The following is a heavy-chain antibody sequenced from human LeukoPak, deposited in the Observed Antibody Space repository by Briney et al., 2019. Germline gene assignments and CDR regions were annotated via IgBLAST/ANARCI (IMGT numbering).Heavy chain of an antibody. Sequence: ASVRVSCKASGYTFTDYYMHWVRQAPGQGLEWMGWINPNSGVTNYAQKFQGRVAMTRDTSISTAYMELSRLRSDDTAVYYCASGFMGYDRSGYYDDAFDIWGQGTTVTVSS. J-gene: IGHJ3*02. CDR1: GYTFTDYY. CDR2: INPNSGVT. V-gene: IGHV1-2*02. D-gene: IGHD3-22*01. CDR3: ASGFMGYDRSGYYDDAFDI.